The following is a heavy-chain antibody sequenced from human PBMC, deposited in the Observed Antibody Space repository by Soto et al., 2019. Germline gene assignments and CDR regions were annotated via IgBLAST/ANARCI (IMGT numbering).Heavy chain of an antibody. J-gene: IGHJ4*02. CDR2: IYSGGST. Sequence: PGGSLRLSCAASGFTVSSNYMSWVRQAPGKGLEWVSVIYSGGSTYYADSVKGRFTISRDNSKNTLYLQMNSLRAEDTAVYYCAREGCSGGSCDSYFDYWGQGPLVTVSS. CDR3: AREGCSGGSCDSYFDY. D-gene: IGHD2-15*01. CDR1: GFTVSSNY. V-gene: IGHV3-53*01.